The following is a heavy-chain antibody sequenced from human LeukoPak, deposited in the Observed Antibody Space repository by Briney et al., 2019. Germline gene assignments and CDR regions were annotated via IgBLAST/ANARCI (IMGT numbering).Heavy chain of an antibody. CDR2: ISGSGGST. D-gene: IGHD2-8*01. CDR3: ANYCTNGVCQPGTAVAEMTFDI. J-gene: IGHJ3*02. V-gene: IGHV3-23*01. CDR1: GFTFSNYV. Sequence: GGSLRLSCAASGFTFSNYVMSWVRQAPGKGLEWVSAISGSGGSTFYADSVKGRYTISRDNSKNTLYLQMNSLRAEDTAVYYCANYCTNGVCQPGTAVAEMTFDIWGQGTMVTVSS.